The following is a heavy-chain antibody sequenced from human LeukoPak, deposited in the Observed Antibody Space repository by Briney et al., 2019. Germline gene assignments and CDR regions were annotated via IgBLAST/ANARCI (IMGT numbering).Heavy chain of an antibody. D-gene: IGHD5-12*01. J-gene: IGHJ5*02. V-gene: IGHV3-9*03. CDR2: ISWNSGSI. CDR3: AKDIGSGYDYGCWFDP. Sequence: PGRSLRLSCAASGYTFDDYAMHWVRQAPGKGLEWVSGISWNSGSIGYADSVKGRFTISRDNAKNSLYLQMNSLRAEDMALYYCAKDIGSGYDYGCWFDPWGQGTLVTVSS. CDR1: GYTFDDYA.